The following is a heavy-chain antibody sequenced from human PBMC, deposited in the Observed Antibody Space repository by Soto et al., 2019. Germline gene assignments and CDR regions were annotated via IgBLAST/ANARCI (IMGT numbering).Heavy chain of an antibody. CDR1: GFTFSSYG. V-gene: IGHV3-30*18. J-gene: IGHJ6*02. CDR2: ISYDGSNK. Sequence: GGSLRLSCAASGFTFSSYGMHWVRQAPGKGLEWVAVISYDGSNKYYADSVKGRFTISRDNSKNTLYLQMNSLRAEDTAVYYCAKDLESYPYYYYYYGMDVWGQGTTVTVSS. CDR3: AKDLESYPYYYYYYGMDV.